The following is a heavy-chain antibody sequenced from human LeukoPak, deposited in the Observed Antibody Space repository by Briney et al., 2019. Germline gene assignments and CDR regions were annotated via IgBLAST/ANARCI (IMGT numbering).Heavy chain of an antibody. CDR2: IYTSGST. CDR3: ARGLGCSSTSCYEALRFDP. V-gene: IGHV4-61*02. D-gene: IGHD2-2*01. CDR1: GGSISSGSYY. J-gene: IGHJ5*02. Sequence: SETLSLTCTVSGGSISSGSYYWTWIRQPAGKGLEWIGRIYTSGSTNYNPSLKSRVTISVDTSKNQFSLKLSSVTAADTAVYYCARGLGCSSTSCYEALRFDPWGQGTLVTVSS.